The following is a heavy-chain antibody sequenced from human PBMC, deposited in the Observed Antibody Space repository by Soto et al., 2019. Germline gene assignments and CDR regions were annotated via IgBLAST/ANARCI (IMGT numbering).Heavy chain of an antibody. CDR1: GFTFDYYW. Sequence: EVQLVESGGGLVQPGESLRLSCAASGFTFDYYWMHWVRQAPGKGLVWVSRVHSDGTTTTYADSVKGRFTISRDNARNTVSLQMSSLRAEDTAIYYCARGDRGGFDLWGHGTVVTVAS. D-gene: IGHD3-10*01. J-gene: IGHJ3*01. CDR3: ARGDRGGFDL. V-gene: IGHV3-74*01. CDR2: VHSDGTTT.